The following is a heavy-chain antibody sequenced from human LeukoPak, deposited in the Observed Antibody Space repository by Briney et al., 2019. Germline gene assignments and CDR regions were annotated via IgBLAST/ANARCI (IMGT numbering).Heavy chain of an antibody. CDR1: GYSISSGYY. Sequence: SDTLSISYTVSGYSISSGYYWGWIRQPPGKGLEWIGSIYHSGSTYYNPSLKSRVTISVDTSKNQFSLKLSSVTAADTAVYYCATTLQYSSSYYFDYWGQGTLVTVSS. CDR3: ATTLQYSSSYYFDY. J-gene: IGHJ4*02. CDR2: IYHSGST. V-gene: IGHV4-38-2*02. D-gene: IGHD6-6*01.